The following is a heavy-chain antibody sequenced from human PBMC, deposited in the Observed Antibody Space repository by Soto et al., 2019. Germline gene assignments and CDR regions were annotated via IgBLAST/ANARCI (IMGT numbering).Heavy chain of an antibody. Sequence: GASVKVSCKASGYTFTSYDINWVRQATGQGLEWMGWMNPNSGNTGYAQKFQGRVTMTRNTSISTAYMELSSLRSEDTAVYYCARVSVNYEVVRVLYYYMAVWGKGTTVTVSS. D-gene: IGHD3-22*01. V-gene: IGHV1-8*01. J-gene: IGHJ6*03. CDR1: GYTFTSYD. CDR3: ARVSVNYEVVRVLYYYMAV. CDR2: MNPNSGNT.